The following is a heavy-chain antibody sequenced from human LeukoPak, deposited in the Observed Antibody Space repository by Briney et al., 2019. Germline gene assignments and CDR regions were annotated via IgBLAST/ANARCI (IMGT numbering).Heavy chain of an antibody. D-gene: IGHD3-22*01. V-gene: IGHV1-18*01. CDR2: ISAYNGNT. J-gene: IGHJ3*02. CDR3: ARIKGGITMIVVPYAFDI. Sequence: GASVKVSCKASGYTFTSYGTSWVRQAPGQGLEWMGCISAYNGNTNYAQKLQGRVTMTTDTSTSTAYMELRSLRSDDTAVYYCARIKGGITMIVVPYAFDIWGQGTMVTVSS. CDR1: GYTFTSYG.